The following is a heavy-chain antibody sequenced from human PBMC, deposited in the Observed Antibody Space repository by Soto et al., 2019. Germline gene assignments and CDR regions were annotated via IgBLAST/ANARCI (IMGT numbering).Heavy chain of an antibody. CDR2: ITHGGST. J-gene: IGHJ6*02. V-gene: IGHV4-28*01. CDR3: ARMAVTTFYYYAMDV. CDR1: GYSIRSSDW. D-gene: IGHD6-19*01. Sequence: SETLSLTCAVYGYSIRSSDWWGWIRQPPGKGLEWIGYITHGGSTNYNPSLKRRVTVSVDPSKNQFSLNLTSMTAVDTAVYYCARMAVTTFYYYAMDVWGQGTTVTVSS.